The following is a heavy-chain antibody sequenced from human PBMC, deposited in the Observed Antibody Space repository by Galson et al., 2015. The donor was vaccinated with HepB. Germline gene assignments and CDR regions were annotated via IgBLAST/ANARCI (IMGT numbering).Heavy chain of an antibody. CDR1: GFTFNSYA. V-gene: IGHV3-30-3*01. Sequence: SLRLSCATSGFTFNSYAMHWVRQAPGRGLEWVSLISYDGGNKYYADSVKGRFTISRDNSKNTLYLQVNSLRVEDTAVYYCARDHAVVVPAAIRVNYYYYMDVWGKGTTVTVSS. J-gene: IGHJ6*03. CDR3: ARDHAVVVPAAIRVNYYYYMDV. CDR2: ISYDGGNK. D-gene: IGHD2-2*02.